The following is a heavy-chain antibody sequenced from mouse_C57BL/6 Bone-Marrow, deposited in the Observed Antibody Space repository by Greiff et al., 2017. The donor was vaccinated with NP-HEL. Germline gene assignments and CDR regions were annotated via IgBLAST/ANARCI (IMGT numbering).Heavy chain of an antibody. V-gene: IGHV1-5*01. J-gene: IGHJ2*01. Sequence: EVQLQQSGTVLARPGASVKMSCKTSGYIFTSYWMHWVKQRPGQGLEWIGAIYPGNSDTSYNQKFKGKAKLTAVTSASTAYMELSSLTNEDSAVYYCTVIYYGNYGDYWGQGTTLTVSS. CDR2: IYPGNSDT. CDR3: TVIYYGNYGDY. CDR1: GYIFTSYW. D-gene: IGHD2-1*01.